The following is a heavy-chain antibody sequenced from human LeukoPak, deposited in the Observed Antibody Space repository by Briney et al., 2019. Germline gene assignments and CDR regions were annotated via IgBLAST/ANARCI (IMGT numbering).Heavy chain of an antibody. D-gene: IGHD3-22*01. CDR1: GFTFSGYE. J-gene: IGHJ4*02. V-gene: IGHV3-48*03. CDR3: ASSHYDSSGHDY. Sequence: PGGSLRLSCAASGFTFSGYEMNWVRQTPGKGLEWVSYISSSGSTIYYADSVKGRFTISRDNAKNSLYLQMNSLRAEDTAVYYCASSHYDSSGHDYWGQGTLVTVSS. CDR2: ISSSGSTI.